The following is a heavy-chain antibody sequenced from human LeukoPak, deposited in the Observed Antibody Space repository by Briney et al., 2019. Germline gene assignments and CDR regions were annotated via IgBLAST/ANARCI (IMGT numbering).Heavy chain of an antibody. CDR1: GFTLSSYG. V-gene: IGHV3-30*02. D-gene: IGHD3-10*01. CDR3: AKDTYYYGSGSPEY. Sequence: GRSLRPSRAPSGFTLSSYGTHSVRQDPGKGLGWVAFIRYDGSNKYYADSVKGRFTISRDNSKNTLYLQMNSLRAEDTAVYYCAKDTYYYGSGSPEYWGQGTLVTVSS. J-gene: IGHJ4*02. CDR2: IRYDGSNK.